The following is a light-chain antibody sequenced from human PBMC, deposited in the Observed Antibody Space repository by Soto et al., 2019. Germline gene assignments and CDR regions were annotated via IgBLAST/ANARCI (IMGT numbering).Light chain of an antibody. J-gene: IGKJ5*01. Sequence: AIQLTQSPSSLSASVGDRVTITCRASQGISSAFAWYQQKPGKVPKLLIYDASSLESGVPSRFTGSASWTDFSLTSISLQPEDFATDYCQQFDTYPLTFGQGTRLEIK. V-gene: IGKV1-13*02. CDR1: QGISSA. CDR2: DAS. CDR3: QQFDTYPLT.